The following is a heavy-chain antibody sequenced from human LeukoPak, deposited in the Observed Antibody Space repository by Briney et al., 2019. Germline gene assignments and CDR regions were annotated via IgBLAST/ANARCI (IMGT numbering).Heavy chain of an antibody. CDR2: IYYTGST. J-gene: IGHJ3*02. CDR1: GGSFSGYY. V-gene: IGHV4-34*01. D-gene: IGHD4-17*01. CDR3: ARRPDYGDSIRSPGAFDI. Sequence: PSQTLSLTCAVYGGSFSGYYWSWIRQPPGEGLEWIGSIYYTGSTYYNPSLKSRVTISVDTSKNQFSLKVTSVTAADTAVYYCARRPDYGDSIRSPGAFDIWGQGTMVTVSS.